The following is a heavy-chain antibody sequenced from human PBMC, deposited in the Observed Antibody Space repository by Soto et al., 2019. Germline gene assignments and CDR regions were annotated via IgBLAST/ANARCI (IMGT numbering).Heavy chain of an antibody. J-gene: IGHJ6*02. CDR3: ARGRYVWGSYRYTGDYYYGMDV. CDR1: GFTFSSYA. V-gene: IGHV3-30-3*01. D-gene: IGHD3-16*02. CDR2: ISYDGSNK. Sequence: QVQLVESGGGVVQPGRSLRLSCAASGFTFSSYAMHWVRQAPGKGLEWVAVISYDGSNKYYADSVKGRFTISRDNSKNTLYLQMNRLRAEDTAVYYCARGRYVWGSYRYTGDYYYGMDVWGQGTTVTVSS.